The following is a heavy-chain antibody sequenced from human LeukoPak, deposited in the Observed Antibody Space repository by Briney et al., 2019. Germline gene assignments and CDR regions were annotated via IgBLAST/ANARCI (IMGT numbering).Heavy chain of an antibody. D-gene: IGHD6-13*01. Sequence: GGSLRVSCAASGFTFSSYAMSWVRQAPGKGPERVSTISGSGGNTYYADSVKGRFTISRDNSKNTLWLQMNSLRAEDTALYYCAKGPLGSWYFFDYWGQGTLVTVSS. CDR2: ISGSGGNT. V-gene: IGHV3-23*01. CDR1: GFTFSSYA. J-gene: IGHJ4*02. CDR3: AKGPLGSWYFFDY.